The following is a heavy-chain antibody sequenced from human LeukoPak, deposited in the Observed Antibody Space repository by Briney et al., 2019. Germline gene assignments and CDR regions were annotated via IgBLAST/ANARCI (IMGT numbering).Heavy chain of an antibody. CDR1: GFTFSSYG. D-gene: IGHD3-22*01. CDR3: AVSNYYGSSGYYYNYYYYYMDV. Sequence: GGSLRLSCAASGFTFSSYGMHWVRQAPGKGLEWVSYISSSSSTIYYADSVKGRFTISRDNAKNSLYLQMNSLRAEDTAVYYCAVSNYYGSSGYYYNYYYYYMDVWGKGTTVTVSS. CDR2: ISSSSSTI. V-gene: IGHV3-48*01. J-gene: IGHJ6*03.